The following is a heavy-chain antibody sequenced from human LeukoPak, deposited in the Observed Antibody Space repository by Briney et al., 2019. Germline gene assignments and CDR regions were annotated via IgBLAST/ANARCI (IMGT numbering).Heavy chain of an antibody. J-gene: IGHJ4*02. CDR3: AKERNWGRPFFDY. Sequence: AGVSLRLSCAASGFTFDDYAMHWVRQAPGKGLEWVSGISWNSGSIGYADSVERRFTISRDNAKNSLYLQMNSLRAEDTALYYCAKERNWGRPFFDYWGQGTLVTVSS. CDR1: GFTFDDYA. D-gene: IGHD7-27*01. CDR2: ISWNSGSI. V-gene: IGHV3-9*01.